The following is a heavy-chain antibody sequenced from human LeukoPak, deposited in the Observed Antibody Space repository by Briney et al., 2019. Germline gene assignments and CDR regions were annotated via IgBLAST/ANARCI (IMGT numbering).Heavy chain of an antibody. CDR1: GASISSYY. V-gene: IGHV4-59*12. CDR3: AAVELATAYFDY. J-gene: IGHJ4*02. Sequence: SETLSLTCTVSGASISSYYWSWIRQPPGKGLEWVGYIYYSGSTNYNPSLKSRVTISVDTSKNHFSLKLSSVTAADTGVYYCAAVELATAYFDYWGQGTLVTVSS. D-gene: IGHD5-24*01. CDR2: IYYSGST.